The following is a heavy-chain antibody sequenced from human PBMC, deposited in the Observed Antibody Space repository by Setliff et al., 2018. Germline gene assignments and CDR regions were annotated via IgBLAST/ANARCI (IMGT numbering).Heavy chain of an antibody. CDR3: ARGRGYSYGSTFHYYYGMDV. V-gene: IGHV4-61*02. CDR2: IYTSGST. J-gene: IGHJ6*02. Sequence: PSETLSLTCTVSGGSISNGSYYWGWIRQPAGKGLEWIGRIYTSGSTNYNPSLKSRVTISVDTSKNQFSLKLSSVTAADTAVYYCARGRGYSYGSTFHYYYGMDVWGQGTTVTVSS. D-gene: IGHD5-18*01. CDR1: GGSISNGSYY.